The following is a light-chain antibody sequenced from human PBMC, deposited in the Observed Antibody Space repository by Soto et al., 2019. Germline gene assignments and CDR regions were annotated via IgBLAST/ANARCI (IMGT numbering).Light chain of an antibody. CDR3: QQFCGTTIT. CDR2: GAS. J-gene: IGKJ5*01. CDR1: QTVSSSY. Sequence: VLTEYPGTLVLTHGEGATLSCRDSQTVSSSYIAWYQQRPGQPPSLLIYGASTRATGVPDRFSGSGSGTDFTLTISRLQAEDFAVYYCQQFCGTTITFGQGTRLEIK. V-gene: IGKV3-20*01.